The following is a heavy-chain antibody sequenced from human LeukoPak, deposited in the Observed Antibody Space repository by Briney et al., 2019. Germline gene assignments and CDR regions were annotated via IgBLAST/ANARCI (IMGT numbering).Heavy chain of an antibody. D-gene: IGHD6-13*01. V-gene: IGHV4-4*07. CDR2: IYTSGST. J-gene: IGHJ4*02. Sequence: SETLSLTCTVSGGSISSFYWSWVRQPAGKGLEWIGRIYTSGSTNYNPSLKSRLTMSVDTSKNQFSLKLGSVTAADTAVYYCARDVVAAAGTWDYWGQGTLVTVSS. CDR1: GGSISSFY. CDR3: ARDVVAAAGTWDY.